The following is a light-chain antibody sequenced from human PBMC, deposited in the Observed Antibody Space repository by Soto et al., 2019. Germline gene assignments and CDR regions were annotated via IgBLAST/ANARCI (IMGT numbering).Light chain of an antibody. J-gene: IGKJ5*01. CDR2: ATS. CDR3: QQYNSYPLT. V-gene: IGKV1-16*02. CDR1: QGVNSN. Sequence: DIQMTQSPSSLSASVGDRVTITCRASQGVNSNLAWFQQKPGKAPKSLIYATSNLQSGVPSKFSGSGSGTDFTLTISSLQPEDFAIYYCQQYNSYPLTFGQGTRLEIK.